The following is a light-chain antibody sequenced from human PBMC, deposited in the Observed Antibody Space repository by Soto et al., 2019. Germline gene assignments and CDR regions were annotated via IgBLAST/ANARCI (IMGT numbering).Light chain of an antibody. CDR1: QSISSW. Sequence: DIRMTQSPSTLSASVGDRVTITCRASQSISSWLAWYQQKPGKAPKLLIYKASSLESGVPSRFSGSGSGTEFTLTISSLQPDDFSTYYCQQYHSYWTFGQGTKVDIK. CDR3: QQYHSYWT. V-gene: IGKV1-5*03. CDR2: KAS. J-gene: IGKJ1*01.